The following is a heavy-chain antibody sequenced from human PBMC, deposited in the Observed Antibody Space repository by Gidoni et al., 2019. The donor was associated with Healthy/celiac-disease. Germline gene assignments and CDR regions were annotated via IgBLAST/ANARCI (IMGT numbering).Heavy chain of an antibody. V-gene: IGHV3-11*05. D-gene: IGHD3-10*01. CDR1: GFTFSDYY. CDR3: ARVGFGELLYFDY. J-gene: IGHJ4*02. CDR2: ISSSSSDT. Sequence: QVQLVESGGGLVKPGGSLRLSCASSGFTFSDYYMSWIRQAPGKGLEWVSYISSSSSDTNYADSVKGRFTISRDNAKNSLYLQMNSLRAEDTAVYYCARVGFGELLYFDYWGQGTLVTVSS.